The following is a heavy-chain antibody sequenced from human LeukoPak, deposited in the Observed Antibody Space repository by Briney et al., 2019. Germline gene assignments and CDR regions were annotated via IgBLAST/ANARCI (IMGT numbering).Heavy chain of an antibody. D-gene: IGHD3-9*01. J-gene: IGHJ6*02. V-gene: IGHV1-2*02. CDR2: INPNSGGT. CDR1: GYTFTGYY. CDR3: ARGGGLRYFDWLGFYYYYGMDV. Sequence: ASVKVSCKASGYTFTGYYMHWVRQAPGQGLEWMGWINPNSGGTNYAQKFQGRVTMTRDTSISTAYMELSSLRSEDTAVYYCARGGGLRYFDWLGFYYYYGMDVWGQGTTVTVSS.